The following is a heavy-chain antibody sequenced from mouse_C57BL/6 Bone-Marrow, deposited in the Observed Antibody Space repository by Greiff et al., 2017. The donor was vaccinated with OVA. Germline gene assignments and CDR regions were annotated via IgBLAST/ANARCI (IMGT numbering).Heavy chain of an antibody. CDR3: ARRGKTLYFDY. CDR1: GYAFSSSW. D-gene: IGHD2-1*01. Sequence: QVQLQQSGPELVKPGASVKISCKASGYAFSSSWMNWVKQRPGKGLEWIGRIYPGDGDTNYNEKFKGKATLTVDTSSSTAYMELHSLTSEDSAVYFCARRGKTLYFDYWGQGTTLTVSS. V-gene: IGHV1-82*01. CDR2: IYPGDGDT. J-gene: IGHJ2*01.